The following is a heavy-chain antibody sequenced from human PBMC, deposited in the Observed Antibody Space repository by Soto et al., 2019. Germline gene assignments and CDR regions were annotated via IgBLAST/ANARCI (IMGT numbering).Heavy chain of an antibody. V-gene: IGHV4-31*03. D-gene: IGHD3-16*01. CDR1: GGSISSGGYY. CDR3: ARGGSGVGCGGAFDY. J-gene: IGHJ4*02. Sequence: QVQLQESGPGLVKPSQTLSLTCTVSGGSISSGGYYWSWIRQHPGKGLEWIGYIYYSGSTYYNPSLKSRVTRSVDTSKNQFSLKLSSVTAADTAVYYCARGGSGVGCGGAFDYWGQGTLVTVSS. CDR2: IYYSGST.